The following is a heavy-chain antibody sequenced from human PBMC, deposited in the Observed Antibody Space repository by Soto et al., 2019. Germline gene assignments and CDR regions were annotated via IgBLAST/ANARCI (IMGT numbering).Heavy chain of an antibody. Sequence: SETLSLTCAVSGGSISSSNWWSWVRQPPGKGLEWIGEIYHSGSTNYNPSLKSRVTISVDKSKSQFSLKLSSVTAADTAVYYCARVPLRSYYYYYYGMDVWGQGTTVTVS. J-gene: IGHJ6*02. CDR3: ARVPLRSYYYYYYGMDV. CDR2: IYHSGST. V-gene: IGHV4-4*02. CDR1: GGSISSSNW. D-gene: IGHD1-26*01.